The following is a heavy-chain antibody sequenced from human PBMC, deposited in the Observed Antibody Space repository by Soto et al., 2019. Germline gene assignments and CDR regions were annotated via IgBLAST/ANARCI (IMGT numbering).Heavy chain of an antibody. J-gene: IGHJ4*02. V-gene: IGHV4-34*01. D-gene: IGHD5-18*01. Sequence: SETLSLTCAVYNGPFNGYYWSWIRQSPGKGLEWIGEINHSGTTNYNPSLKSRVTISVATSKNQFSLKLASVTAADTAVYYCARGIQLWLSYFDYWGQGTLVTVSS. CDR2: INHSGTT. CDR3: ARGIQLWLSYFDY. CDR1: NGPFNGYY.